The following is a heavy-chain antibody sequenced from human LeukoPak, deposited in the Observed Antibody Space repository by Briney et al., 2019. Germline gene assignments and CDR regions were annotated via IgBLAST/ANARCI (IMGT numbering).Heavy chain of an antibody. CDR2: INYSGST. CDR3: ARVGQNYYGSGSYGNYYYVMDV. CDR1: GGSTSSYY. Sequence: PSETLSLTCTVSGGSTSSYYWSWIRQPPGKGLEWIGYINYSGSTNYNSSLKSRVTISVDTSKNQFSLKLTSVTAADTAVYYCARVGQNYYGSGSYGNYYYVMDVWGQGTTVTVPS. D-gene: IGHD3-10*01. J-gene: IGHJ6*02. V-gene: IGHV4-59*01.